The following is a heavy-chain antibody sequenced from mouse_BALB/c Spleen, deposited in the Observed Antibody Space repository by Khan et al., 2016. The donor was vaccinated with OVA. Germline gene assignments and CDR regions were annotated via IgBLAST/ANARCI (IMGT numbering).Heavy chain of an antibody. CDR1: GYTFTSFW. V-gene: IGHV1S127*01. J-gene: IGHJ3*01. D-gene: IGHD1-1*01. CDR3: ARGGYGSPFAY. CDR2: IDPSKSET. Sequence: VQLQESGPELVRPGASVKMSCKASGYTFTSFWIHWVKQRPGQGLEWIGMIDPSKSETRLNQKFKDKAALNVDKSSNTTYMQLSSLTSEDSAVYYCARGGYGSPFAYWGQGTLVTVSA.